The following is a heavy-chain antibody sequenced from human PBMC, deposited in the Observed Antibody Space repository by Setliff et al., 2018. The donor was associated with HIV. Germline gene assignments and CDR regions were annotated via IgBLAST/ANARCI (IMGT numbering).Heavy chain of an antibody. CDR2: IYTSGKA. Sequence: NPSETLSLTCSVSGGSISNYYWTWIRQPAGKGLEWVGRIYTSGKANYNPSLKSRVTMSIDTSQNQFSLKLSSVTAADTAVYYCARGKGFGGATGWFDPWGQGTLVTVSS. CDR3: ARGKGFGGATGWFDP. CDR1: GGSISNYY. J-gene: IGHJ5*02. V-gene: IGHV4-4*07. D-gene: IGHD2-15*01.